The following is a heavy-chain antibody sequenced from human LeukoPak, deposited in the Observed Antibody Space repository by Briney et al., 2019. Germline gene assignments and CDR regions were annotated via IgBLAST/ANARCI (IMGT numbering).Heavy chain of an antibody. Sequence: GGSLRLSCAASGFTFSSSAMSWVRQAPGKRLEWVSSISGSGGSPYYADSVKGRFTISRDNAKNSLYLQMNSLRDEDTAVYYCARGGSGYSYGKIDSWGQGILVTVSS. CDR3: ARGGSGYSYGKIDS. CDR2: ISGSGGSP. J-gene: IGHJ4*02. CDR1: GFTFSSSA. V-gene: IGHV3-23*01. D-gene: IGHD5-18*01.